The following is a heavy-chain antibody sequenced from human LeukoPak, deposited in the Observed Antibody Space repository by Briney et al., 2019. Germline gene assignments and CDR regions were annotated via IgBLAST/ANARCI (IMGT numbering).Heavy chain of an antibody. CDR2: INHSGIT. V-gene: IGHV4-38-2*02. CDR1: GGSISSDYY. J-gene: IGHJ4*02. Sequence: SETLSLTCAVSGGSISSDYYWGWIRQSPGKGLEWIGSINHSGITYYNPSLKSRVTISVDPSKNQFSLKLRSVTAADTAFYYCARDNVPGYFDYWGQGALVTVSS. D-gene: IGHD2-8*01. CDR3: ARDNVPGYFDY.